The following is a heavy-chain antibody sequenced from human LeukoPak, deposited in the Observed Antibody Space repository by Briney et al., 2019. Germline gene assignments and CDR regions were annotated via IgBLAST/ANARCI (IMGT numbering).Heavy chain of an antibody. Sequence: SETLSLTCTVSGGSISSSSYYWGWIRQPPGKGLEWIGSIFYSGSTYYNPSLKSRVTVSLDTSKNQFSLKLSSVTAADTAVYYCARVGGYYGGNSADYWGQGTLVTVSS. CDR2: IFYSGST. D-gene: IGHD4-23*01. CDR3: ARVGGYYGGNSADY. CDR1: GGSISSSSYY. J-gene: IGHJ4*02. V-gene: IGHV4-39*07.